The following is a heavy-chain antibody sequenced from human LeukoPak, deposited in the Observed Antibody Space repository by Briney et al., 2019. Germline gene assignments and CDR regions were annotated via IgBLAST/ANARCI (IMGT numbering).Heavy chain of an antibody. CDR1: GFTLCRYA. J-gene: IGHJ4*02. CDR2: ISSSGESP. CDR3: AKKSRDGYNPFDY. D-gene: IGHD5-24*01. V-gene: IGHV3-23*01. Sequence: GGSLMLSCAAPGFTLCRYAMRWGRQAPGWGLEWVCGISSSGESPYYADSVEGRFTVSRDNSKNTFYLEISSLRAEDTAVYYCAKKSRDGYNPFDYLGQGTLVTDSS.